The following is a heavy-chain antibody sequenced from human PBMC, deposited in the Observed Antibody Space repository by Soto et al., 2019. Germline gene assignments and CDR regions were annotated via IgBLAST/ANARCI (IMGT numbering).Heavy chain of an antibody. J-gene: IGHJ4*02. CDR1: GGSISSSIYY. V-gene: IGHV4-39*02. CDR2: IYYSGST. D-gene: IGHD2-2*02. Sequence: PSETLSLTCTVSGGSISSSIYYWGWIRRPPGKGLEWIGSIYYSGSTYYNPSLKSRVTISRDNSKNTLYLQMNSLRAEDTAVYYCARDLYPTDYWGQGTLVTVPQ. CDR3: ARDLYPTDY.